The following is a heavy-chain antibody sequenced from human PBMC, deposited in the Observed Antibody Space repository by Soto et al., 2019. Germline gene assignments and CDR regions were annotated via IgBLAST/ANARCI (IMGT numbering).Heavy chain of an antibody. V-gene: IGHV3-53*01. CDR1: GFTVSSNY. CDR2: IYSGGST. CDR3: AREVVQLWPRGSNWFDP. Sequence: GGSLRLSCAASGFTVSSNYMSWVRQAPGKGLEWVSVIYSGGSTYYADSVKGRFTISRDNSKNTLYLRMNSLRAEDTAVYYCAREVVQLWPRGSNWFDPWGQGTLVTVSS. D-gene: IGHD5-18*01. J-gene: IGHJ5*02.